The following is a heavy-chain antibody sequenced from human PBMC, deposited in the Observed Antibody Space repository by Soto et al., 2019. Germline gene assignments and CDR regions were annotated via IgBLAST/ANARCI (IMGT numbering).Heavy chain of an antibody. D-gene: IGHD3-3*02. CDR2: IYYSGST. CDR3: ARAIFGVVNQGNWFDS. Sequence: PSETLSLTCTVSGGSISSYYWSWIRQPPGKGLEWIGYIYYSGSTNYNPSLKSRVTISVDTSKNQFSLKLSSVTAADTAVYYCARAIFGVVNQGNWFDSWGQGTLVTVSS. CDR1: GGSISSYY. J-gene: IGHJ5*01. V-gene: IGHV4-59*01.